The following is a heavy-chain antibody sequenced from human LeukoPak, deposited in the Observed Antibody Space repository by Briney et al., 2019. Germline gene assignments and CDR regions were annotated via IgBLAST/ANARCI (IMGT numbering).Heavy chain of an antibody. Sequence: GGSLRLSCAASGFTFSSYWMSWVRQAPGKGLEWVANIKQDGSEKYYVDSGKGRFTISRDNAKNSLYLQMNSLRAEDTAVYYCARVTGGGDKRGGYFDYWGQGTLVTVSS. CDR2: IKQDGSEK. J-gene: IGHJ4*02. CDR3: ARVTGGGDKRGGYFDY. V-gene: IGHV3-7*01. D-gene: IGHD2-21*02. CDR1: GFTFSSYW.